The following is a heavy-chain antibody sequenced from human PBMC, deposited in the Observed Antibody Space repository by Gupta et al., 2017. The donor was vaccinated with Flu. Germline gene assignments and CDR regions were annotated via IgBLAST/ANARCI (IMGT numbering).Heavy chain of an antibody. CDR2: IGTVDDT. J-gene: IGHJ6*02. CDR3: ARQAKSLYGVTYNYFAMDV. Sequence: MHWVRQVAGKGLGWVSSIGTVDDTDYPDSVKGQFTISREDAKNSLYLQMNSLRAEDTAVYYCARQAKSLYGVTYNYFAMDVWGPGTTVTVSS. D-gene: IGHD2-8*01. V-gene: IGHV3-13*03.